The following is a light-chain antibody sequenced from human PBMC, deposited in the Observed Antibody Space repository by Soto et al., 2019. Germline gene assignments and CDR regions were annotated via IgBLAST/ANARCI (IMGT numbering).Light chain of an antibody. CDR3: HTWGPGHVV. V-gene: IGLV4-69*01. CDR1: SGHSNYA. CDR2: LNSDGSH. J-gene: IGLJ2*01. Sequence: QSVLTQSPSASASLGASVKLTCTLSSGHSNYAIAWHQQQSEKGPRYLMKLNSDGSHSKGDGIPDRFSGSSPGAERYLAISRLPSEGEADWYCHTWGPGHVVFGGGTQLTVL.